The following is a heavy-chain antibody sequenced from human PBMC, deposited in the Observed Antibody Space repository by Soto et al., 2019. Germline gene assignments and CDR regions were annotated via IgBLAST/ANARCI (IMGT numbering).Heavy chain of an antibody. J-gene: IGHJ6*02. CDR3: ARVTIPGIDGEDV. Sequence: QQQLVQSWAEVKKPGSSVKVSCKSSGGTFGNYAISWVRQAPGQGLEWMGKIIPIFKTANYAQKFQGRITITAATSPRTGIAYMELSSLRSEDTALYYCARVTIPGIDGEDVWGQGTTVSFSS. D-gene: IGHD2-2*01. V-gene: IGHV1-69*06. CDR2: IIPIFKTA. CDR1: GGTFGNYA.